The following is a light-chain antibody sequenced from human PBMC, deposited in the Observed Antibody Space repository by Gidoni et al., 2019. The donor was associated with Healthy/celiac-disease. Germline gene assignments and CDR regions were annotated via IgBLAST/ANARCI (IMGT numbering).Light chain of an antibody. CDR3: QQYDNLPVT. CDR1: QDISNY. V-gene: IGKV1-33*01. J-gene: IGKJ4*01. CDR2: DAS. Sequence: DIQMTQSPSSLSASVGDRVTITCQASQDISNYLKWYQQKPGKAPKLLIYDASNLETGVPSRFSGSGSGTDFTFTISSLQPGDIATYYCQQYDNLPVTFGGGTKVEIK.